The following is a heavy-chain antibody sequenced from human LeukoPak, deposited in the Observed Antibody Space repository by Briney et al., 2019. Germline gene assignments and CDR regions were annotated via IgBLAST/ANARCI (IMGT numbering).Heavy chain of an antibody. CDR2: ISYDGSRK. V-gene: IGHV3-30*18. J-gene: IGHJ5*02. Sequence: PERSLRLSCAAPGFTFSSYGMHWVRQAPGKGLEWAADISYDGSRKHYADSVKGRFTISKDNSKNTLDLQMNSLRAEDTAVYYCAKEDGDGDYPNWFDPWGQGTLVTVSS. CDR1: GFTFSSYG. CDR3: AKEDGDGDYPNWFDP. D-gene: IGHD4-17*01.